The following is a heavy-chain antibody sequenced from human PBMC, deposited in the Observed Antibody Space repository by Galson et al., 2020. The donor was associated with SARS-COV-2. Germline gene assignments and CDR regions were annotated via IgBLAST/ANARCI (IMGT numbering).Heavy chain of an antibody. V-gene: IGHV3-11*03. CDR2: ISPRSDYT. J-gene: IGHJ4*02. D-gene: IGHD6-13*01. CDR1: GLIFRDYS. CDR3: AGSHKNFWYNFDN. Sequence: GGSLRLSCTASGLIFRDYSMTWIRQAPGKGLDWISYISPRSDYTNYADSVRGRFTISRDNTKTSLFLHMDSLRAEDTAVYYCAGSHKNFWYNFDNWGQGALVTVSS.